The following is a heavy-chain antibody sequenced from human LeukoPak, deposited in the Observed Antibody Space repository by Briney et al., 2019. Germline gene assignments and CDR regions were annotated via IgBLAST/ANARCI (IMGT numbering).Heavy chain of an antibody. CDR2: INPNTGGT. D-gene: IGHD3-10*01. Sequence: EASVKVSCKTSGYTLTGYYLHWVRQAPGLGLEWMGWINPNTGGTKYAQKFQGRVTLTRDTSISTAFMEVTRVTSDDTAVYYCARDNRGEYYFDYWGQGTLVTVSS. J-gene: IGHJ4*02. CDR3: ARDNRGEYYFDY. CDR1: GYTLTGYY. V-gene: IGHV1-2*02.